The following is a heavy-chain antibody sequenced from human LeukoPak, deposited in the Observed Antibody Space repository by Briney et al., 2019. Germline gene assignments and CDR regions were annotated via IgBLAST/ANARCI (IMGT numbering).Heavy chain of an antibody. D-gene: IGHD6-13*01. J-gene: IGHJ5*02. CDR3: ARAYSSSWYWNWFDP. CDR1: GGSISSISSY. CDR2: IYYSGST. V-gene: IGHV4-39*01. Sequence: RSETRSLACTVSGGSISSISSYWGWLRQPPGKGLDGFGSIYYSGSTYYNPYLQSRVTLSVDTSKNQISLKLSPVTAADPALFYGARAYSSSWYWNWFDPWGQGTLVPVSS.